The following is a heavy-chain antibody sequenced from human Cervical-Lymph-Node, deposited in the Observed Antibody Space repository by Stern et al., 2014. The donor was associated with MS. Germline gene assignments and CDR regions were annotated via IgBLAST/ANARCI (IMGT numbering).Heavy chain of an antibody. D-gene: IGHD3-3*01. J-gene: IGHJ2*01. CDR3: ARDQYDFWSGYSRWEGER. CDR2: INHRGRT. CDR1: GGSFSGYY. Sequence: QVQLQQWGAGLLKPSETLSLTCAVYGGSFSGYYWSWIRQPPGKGLEWIGAINHRGRTNYNPSLKSRVPRSVDTSKNQSSLKLSSVTAADTAVYYCARDQYDFWSGYSRWEGERGGRGTLVTVSS. V-gene: IGHV4-34*01.